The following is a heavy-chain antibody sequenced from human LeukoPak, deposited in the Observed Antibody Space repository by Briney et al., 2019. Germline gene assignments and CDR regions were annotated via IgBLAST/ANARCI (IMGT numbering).Heavy chain of an antibody. J-gene: IGHJ3*01. CDR1: GFTFNSYS. D-gene: IGHD1-26*01. CDR3: AKVQSDIVGAMFFSFDV. CDR2: IIGSGSEM. V-gene: IGHV3-21*06. Sequence: PGGSLRLSCGGSGFTFNSYSMNWVRQAPGKGLEWVASIIGSGSEMFYADSLKGRFTISRDNSKNSLYLQMNSLRVEDTAVYYCAKVQSDIVGAMFFSFDVWGQGTMLSVSS.